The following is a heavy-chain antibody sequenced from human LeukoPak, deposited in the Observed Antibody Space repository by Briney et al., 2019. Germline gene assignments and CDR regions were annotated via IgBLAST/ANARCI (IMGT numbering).Heavy chain of an antibody. Sequence: GSLRLSCAASGFTFSSYVMSWVRQAPGKGLEWVSSISNSGGSTYYADSVKGRFTISRDNSKNTLYLQMNSLRAEDTAVYYCARDYCSSTSCLFDYWGQGTLVTVSS. CDR2: ISNSGGST. D-gene: IGHD2-2*01. CDR1: GFTFSSYV. V-gene: IGHV3-23*01. CDR3: ARDYCSSTSCLFDY. J-gene: IGHJ4*02.